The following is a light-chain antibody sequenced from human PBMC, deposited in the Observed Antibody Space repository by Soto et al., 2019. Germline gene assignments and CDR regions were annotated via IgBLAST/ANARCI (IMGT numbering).Light chain of an antibody. V-gene: IGKV1-39*01. CDR1: QSISNY. CDR3: QQSASTPRT. Sequence: DIQMTQSPSSLSASVGDRVTITCRASQSISNYLNWYQQKPGKAPKLLIYAASSLQSGVPSRFSGSGSGTDFTLTISSLQPEDFATYYCQQSASTPRTFGQGTKVDIK. J-gene: IGKJ1*01. CDR2: AAS.